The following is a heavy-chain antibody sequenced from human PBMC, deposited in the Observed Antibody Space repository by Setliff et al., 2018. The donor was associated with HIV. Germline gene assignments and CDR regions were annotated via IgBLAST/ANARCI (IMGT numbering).Heavy chain of an antibody. CDR1: GGSFSGYF. CDR3: ASSPAWRSDSGLHTFDY. V-gene: IGHV4-34*01. D-gene: IGHD2-15*01. CDR2: INQSGNS. Sequence: ETLSLTCAVYGGSFSGYFWSWIRQSPGRGLEWIGEINQSGNSNYNPSLRSRVTILSDMSKNQFSLKLSSVTAADTAVYYCASSPAWRSDSGLHTFDYWGQGTLVTVSS. J-gene: IGHJ4*02.